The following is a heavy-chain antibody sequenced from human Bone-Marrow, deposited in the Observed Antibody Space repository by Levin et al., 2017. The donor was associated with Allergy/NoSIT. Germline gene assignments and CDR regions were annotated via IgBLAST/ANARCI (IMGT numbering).Heavy chain of an antibody. D-gene: IGHD2-15*01. Sequence: TGESLKISCKASGYTFTNYGITWVRQAPGQGLEWMGWISTYNQITHYAEKLQGRVSMTTDTSTNTAYMELTSLTSDDTAVYYCATDRVVATAATESDNWGQGTLVRVSS. CDR2: ISTYNQIT. CDR1: GYTFTNYG. CDR3: ATDRVVATAATESDN. J-gene: IGHJ4*02. V-gene: IGHV1-18*01.